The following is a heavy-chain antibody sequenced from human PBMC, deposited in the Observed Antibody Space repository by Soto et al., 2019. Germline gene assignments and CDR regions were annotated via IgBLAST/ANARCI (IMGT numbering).Heavy chain of an antibody. D-gene: IGHD6-13*01. V-gene: IGHV3-21*01. CDR1: GFTFSSYS. J-gene: IGHJ3*02. CDR3: ERDSSSWYKGAFDI. Sequence: GGSLRLSCAASGFTFSSYSMNWVRQAPGKGLEWVSSISSSSSYIYYADSVKGRFTISRDNAKNSLYLQMNSLRAEDTAVYYCERDSSSWYKGAFDIWGQGTMVTGSS. CDR2: ISSSSSYI.